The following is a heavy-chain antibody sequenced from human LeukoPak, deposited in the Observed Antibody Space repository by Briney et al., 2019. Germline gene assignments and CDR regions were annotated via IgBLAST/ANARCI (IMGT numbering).Heavy chain of an antibody. Sequence: PGGSLRLSCAASGFTFSSYGMHWVRQAPGKGLEWVAFIRYDGSNKYYADSVKGRFTISRDNSKNTLYLQMNSLRAEDTAVYYCAKERSITMIVVVITYLDYWGQGTLVTVSS. CDR1: GFTFSSYG. V-gene: IGHV3-30*02. D-gene: IGHD3-22*01. J-gene: IGHJ4*02. CDR2: IRYDGSNK. CDR3: AKERSITMIVVVITYLDY.